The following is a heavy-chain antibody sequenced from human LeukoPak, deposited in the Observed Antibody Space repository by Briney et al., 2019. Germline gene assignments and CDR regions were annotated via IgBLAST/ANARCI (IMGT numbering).Heavy chain of an antibody. CDR1: GFIFDDYT. D-gene: IGHD4-17*01. V-gene: IGHV3-9*01. Sequence: GRSLRLSCAASGFIFDDYTMHWVRQAPGKGLEWVSSISWNSDRKEYADSVKGRSTISRDNAKNSLYLQMNSLTTEDTALYYCAKDLYGDYDVFDIWGQGTKVTVSS. CDR3: AKDLYGDYDVFDI. J-gene: IGHJ3*02. CDR2: ISWNSDRK.